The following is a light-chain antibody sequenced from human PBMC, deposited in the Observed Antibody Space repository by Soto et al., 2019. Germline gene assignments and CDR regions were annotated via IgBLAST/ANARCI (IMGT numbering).Light chain of an antibody. CDR3: QQYSIWRT. CDR2: GAS. J-gene: IGKJ1*01. V-gene: IGKV3-15*01. CDR1: ESVSTN. Sequence: EIEMTQSPATLSLAPVEIVTLSCRASESVSTNLAWYQQKAGQAPRLLIYGASTRATGIPARFSGSGSGTEFTLTISSLQSEDFAVYYCQQYSIWRTFGQGTKVDIK.